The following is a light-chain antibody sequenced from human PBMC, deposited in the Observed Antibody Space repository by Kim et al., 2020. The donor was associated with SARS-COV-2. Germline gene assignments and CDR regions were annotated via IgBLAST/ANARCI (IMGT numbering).Light chain of an antibody. V-gene: IGLV3-1*01. CDR2: QDS. Sequence: SPGQTASITCSGDKLGDKYACWYQQKPGQSPVLVIYQDSKRPSGIPERFAGSNSGNTATLTISGTQAMYEADYYCQAWDSSTYVVFGGWTKLTVL. J-gene: IGLJ2*01. CDR3: QAWDSSTYVV. CDR1: KLGDKY.